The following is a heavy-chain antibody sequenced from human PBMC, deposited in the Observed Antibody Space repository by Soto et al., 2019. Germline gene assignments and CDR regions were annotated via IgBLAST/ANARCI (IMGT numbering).Heavy chain of an antibody. Sequence: QVQLVQSGAEVKKPEASVKVSCKASGYTFTSYGISWVRQAPGQGLEWMGWISAYNGNTNYAQKLQGRVTMTTDTSTSTAYMELRSLRSDDTAVYYCARYRVRLGATRRDELDYWGQGTLVTVSS. CDR1: GYTFTSYG. CDR3: ARYRVRLGATRRDELDY. CDR2: ISAYNGNT. D-gene: IGHD1-26*01. V-gene: IGHV1-18*04. J-gene: IGHJ4*02.